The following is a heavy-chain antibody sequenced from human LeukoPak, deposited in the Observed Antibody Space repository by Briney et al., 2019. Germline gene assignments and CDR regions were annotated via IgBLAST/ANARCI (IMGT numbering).Heavy chain of an antibody. V-gene: IGHV3-7*03. Sequence: GGSLRLSCAASGFTFSSYWMSWVRQAPGKGLEWVANIKQDGSEKYYVDSVKGRFTISRDNAKNSLYLQMNSLRPEDTAFYYCVRDGGWYKRGLDYYYYMDVWGKGTTVTVSS. D-gene: IGHD6-19*01. J-gene: IGHJ6*03. CDR3: VRDGGWYKRGLDYYYYMDV. CDR2: IKQDGSEK. CDR1: GFTFSSYW.